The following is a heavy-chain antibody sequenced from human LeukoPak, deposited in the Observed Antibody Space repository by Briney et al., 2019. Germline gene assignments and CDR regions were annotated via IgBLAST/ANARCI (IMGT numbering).Heavy chain of an antibody. V-gene: IGHV3-30*03. CDR3: ARGDYDSSGSHDAFDI. D-gene: IGHD3-22*01. J-gene: IGHJ3*02. CDR1: GFTFSSYG. CDR2: ISYDGSNK. Sequence: PGGSLRLSCAASGFTFSSYGMHWVRQAPGKGLEWVAVISYDGSNKYYADSVKGRFTISRDNSKNTLYLQMNSLRAEDTAVYYCARGDYDSSGSHDAFDIWGQGTMVTVSS.